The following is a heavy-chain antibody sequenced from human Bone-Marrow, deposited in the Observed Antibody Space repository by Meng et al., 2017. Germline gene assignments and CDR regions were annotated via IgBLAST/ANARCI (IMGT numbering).Heavy chain of an antibody. CDR2: ISYDGSNK. J-gene: IGHJ4*02. V-gene: IGHV3-30*07. Sequence: GESLKISCAASGFTFSSYAMHWVRQAPGKGLEWVAVISYDGSNKYYADSVKGRFTISRDNSKNTLYLQMNSLRAEDTAVYYCARDVYDILTGYYSRFDYWGQGTLVTVSS. CDR3: ARDVYDILTGYYSRFDY. D-gene: IGHD3-9*01. CDR1: GFTFSSYA.